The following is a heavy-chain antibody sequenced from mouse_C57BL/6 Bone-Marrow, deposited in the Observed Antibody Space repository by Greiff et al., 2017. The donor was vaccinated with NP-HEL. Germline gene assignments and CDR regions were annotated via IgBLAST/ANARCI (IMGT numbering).Heavy chain of an antibody. CDR2: IHPNSGST. Sequence: QVQLQQPGAELVKPGASVKLSCKASGYTFTSYWMHWVKQRPGQGLEWIGMIHPNSGSTNYNEKFKSKATLTVDKSSSTAYMQLSSLTSEDSAVYYCARALTTRVYYFDYWGQGTTLTVSS. V-gene: IGHV1-64*01. J-gene: IGHJ2*01. D-gene: IGHD1-1*01. CDR1: GYTFTSYW. CDR3: ARALTTRVYYFDY.